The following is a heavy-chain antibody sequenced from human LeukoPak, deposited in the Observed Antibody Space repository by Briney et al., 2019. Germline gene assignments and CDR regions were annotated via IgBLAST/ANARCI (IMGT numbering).Heavy chain of an antibody. J-gene: IGHJ4*02. D-gene: IGHD1-26*01. CDR2: ISYSGST. CDR3: ARHRVSGSSYSALDY. Sequence: PSETLSLTCTVSGASINNHYWSWIRQPPGKGLVWVGYISYSGSTNYNPSLKSRVIISVDTSKAHFSLNLSSVTAADTAFYYCARHRVSGSSYSALDYWGQGTLVSVSS. V-gene: IGHV4-59*08. CDR1: GASINNHY.